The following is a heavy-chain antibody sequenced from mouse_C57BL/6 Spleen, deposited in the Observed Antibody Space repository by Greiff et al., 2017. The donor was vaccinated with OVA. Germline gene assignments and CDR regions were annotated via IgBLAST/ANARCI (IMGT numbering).Heavy chain of an antibody. V-gene: IGHV5-6*01. Sequence: EVQRVESGGDLVKPGGSLKLSCAASGFTFSSYGMSWVRQTPDKRLEWVATISSGGSYTYYPDSVKGRFTISRDNAKNTLYLQMSSLKSEDTAMYYCARQGNADYFDYWGQGTTLTVSS. CDR2: ISSGGSYT. CDR1: GFTFSSYG. CDR3: ARQGNADYFDY. J-gene: IGHJ2*01.